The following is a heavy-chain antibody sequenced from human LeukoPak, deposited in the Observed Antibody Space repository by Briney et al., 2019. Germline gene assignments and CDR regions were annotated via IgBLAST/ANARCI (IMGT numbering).Heavy chain of an antibody. CDR3: ATSTYYSASGSPFDY. CDR1: GGSISSSNYN. Sequence: PSETLSLTCTVSGGSISSSNYNWGWIRQPPGKGLEWIGRLSYVGNTYYNPSLKSRVSISIDTSKSQFSLKLSSVTAADTAVYYCATSTYYSASGSPFDYWGQGTLVTVSS. V-gene: IGHV4-39*07. J-gene: IGHJ4*02. D-gene: IGHD3-10*01. CDR2: LSYVGNT.